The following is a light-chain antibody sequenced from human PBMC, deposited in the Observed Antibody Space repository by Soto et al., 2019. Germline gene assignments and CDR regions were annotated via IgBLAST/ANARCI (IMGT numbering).Light chain of an antibody. CDR3: QHYKTWPLS. Sequence: ELVLTQSPATLSVSPGERATLSCRASQGVGSTLAWYQQAPGQAPRLLIYDASTRATGIPAMFSGDGSGTEFTLTISRLQSDDIAVYYCQHYKTWPLSFGGGTRVES. CDR2: DAS. J-gene: IGKJ4*01. CDR1: QGVGST. V-gene: IGKV3-15*01.